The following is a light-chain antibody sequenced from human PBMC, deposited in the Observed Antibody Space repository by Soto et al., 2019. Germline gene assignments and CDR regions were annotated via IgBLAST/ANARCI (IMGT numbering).Light chain of an antibody. CDR3: SSYAGSSNV. CDR1: RSDVGAYNY. Sequence: QSVLTQPASVSGSPGQSIAISCTGTRSDVGAYNYVSWYQQHPGKAPKLMIYEVNKRPSGVPDRFSGSKSGNTASLTVSGLQAEDEADYYCSSYAGSSNVFGTGTRAPS. J-gene: IGLJ1*01. V-gene: IGLV2-8*01. CDR2: EVN.